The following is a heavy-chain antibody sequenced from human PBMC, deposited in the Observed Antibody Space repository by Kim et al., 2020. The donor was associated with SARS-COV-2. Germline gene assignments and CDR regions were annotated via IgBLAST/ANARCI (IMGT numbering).Heavy chain of an antibody. CDR2: ISYDGSNK. Sequence: GGSLRLSCAASGFTFSSYGMHWVRQAPGKGLEWVAVISYDGSNKYYADSVKGRFTISRDNSKNTLYLQMNSLRAEDTAVYYCAKENYYDSSGYYGTDAF. CDR3: AKENYYDSSGYYGTDAF. V-gene: IGHV3-30*18. J-gene: IGHJ3*01. CDR1: GFTFSSYG. D-gene: IGHD3-22*01.